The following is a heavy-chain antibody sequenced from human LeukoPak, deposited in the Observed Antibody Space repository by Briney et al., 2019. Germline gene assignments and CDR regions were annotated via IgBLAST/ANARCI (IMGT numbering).Heavy chain of an antibody. CDR1: GYTPTELS. V-gene: IGHV1-24*01. Sequence: ASVKVSCKVSGYTPTELSMHWVRQAPGKGLEWMGGFDPEDGETIYAQKFQGRVTMTEDTSTDTAYMDLSSLRSEDTAVYYCARRYCSSTSCHYFDYWGQGTLVTVSS. J-gene: IGHJ4*02. CDR3: ARRYCSSTSCHYFDY. D-gene: IGHD2-2*01. CDR2: FDPEDGET.